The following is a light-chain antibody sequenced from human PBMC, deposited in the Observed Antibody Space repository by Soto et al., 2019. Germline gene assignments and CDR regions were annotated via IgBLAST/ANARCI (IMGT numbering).Light chain of an antibody. CDR1: QSISNY. CDR3: QQANSFPALT. J-gene: IGKJ4*01. Sequence: DIQMTQSPSSLSASVGDRVTITCRASQSISNYLNWYQQKPGKAPKLLIYAASSFQSGVPSRFSGSGSGTDFTLTISSLQPEDFATYYCQQANSFPALTFGGGTKVDIK. CDR2: AAS. V-gene: IGKV1-39*01.